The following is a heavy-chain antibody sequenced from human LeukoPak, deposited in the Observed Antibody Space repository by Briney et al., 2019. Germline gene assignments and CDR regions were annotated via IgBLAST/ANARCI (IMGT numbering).Heavy chain of an antibody. CDR1: GYTFTSYG. D-gene: IGHD3-16*02. Sequence: ASVKVSCKASGYTFTSYGISLVRQAPGQGLEWMGWISAYNGNTNYAQKLQGRVTMTTDTSTSTAYMELRSLRSDDTAVYYCAGARLGELSDDYWGQGTLVTVSS. CDR2: ISAYNGNT. CDR3: AGARLGELSDDY. V-gene: IGHV1-18*01. J-gene: IGHJ4*02.